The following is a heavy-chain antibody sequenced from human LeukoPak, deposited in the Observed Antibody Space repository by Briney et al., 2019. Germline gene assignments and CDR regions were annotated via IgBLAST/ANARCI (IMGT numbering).Heavy chain of an antibody. J-gene: IGHJ3*02. D-gene: IGHD6-25*01. CDR2: IYAAGNI. V-gene: IGHV3-53*01. CDR3: AGGVSDKHAFDI. Sequence: GGALRLSRAASTCTFSSTYMTWVRQTPGKGLDWVSLIYAAGNIYYADSVKGRFRMSRDISTNTLFLDINSLRAEDTSVYYCAGGVSDKHAFDIWGHGTEVIVSS. CDR1: TCTFSSTY.